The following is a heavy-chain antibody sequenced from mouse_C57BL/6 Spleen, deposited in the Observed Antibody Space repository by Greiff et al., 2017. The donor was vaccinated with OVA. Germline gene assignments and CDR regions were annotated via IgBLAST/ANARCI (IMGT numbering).Heavy chain of an antibody. Sequence: EVKLVESGGGLVKPGGSLKLSCAASGFTFSDYGMHWVRQAPEKGLEWVAYISSGSSTIYYADTVKGRFTISRDNATNTLFLQMTSLRSEDTAMYYCAREGAYYYGSSYFDCWGQGATLTVSS. J-gene: IGHJ2*01. CDR2: ISSGSSTI. CDR3: AREGAYYYGSSYFDC. D-gene: IGHD1-1*01. V-gene: IGHV5-17*01. CDR1: GFTFSDYG.